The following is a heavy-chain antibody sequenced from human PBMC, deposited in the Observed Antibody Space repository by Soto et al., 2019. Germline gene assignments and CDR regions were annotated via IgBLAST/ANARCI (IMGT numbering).Heavy chain of an antibody. V-gene: IGHV1-18*01. Sequence: QVHLVQSGAEVKKPGASVKVSCKGSGYDFTTYGITWVRQAPGQGLEWMAWISAHNGNTDYAQKLQGRVTVTRDTPTSTAYMALRSLRSDDTAMYYSARRSYGHYWAQGALVTVSS. D-gene: IGHD1-26*01. J-gene: IGHJ4*02. CDR3: ARRSYGHY. CDR1: GYDFTTYG. CDR2: ISAHNGNT.